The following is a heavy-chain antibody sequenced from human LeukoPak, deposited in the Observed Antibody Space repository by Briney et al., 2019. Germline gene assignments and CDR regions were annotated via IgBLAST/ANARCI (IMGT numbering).Heavy chain of an antibody. V-gene: IGHV3-30*02. CDR3: AKTCAYYYDSSGYRPIVY. J-gene: IGHJ4*02. CDR1: GFTFSSYG. D-gene: IGHD3-22*01. Sequence: GGSLRLSCAASGFTFSSYGMHWVRQAPGKGLEWVAFIRYDGSNKYYADSVKGRFTISRDNSKNTLYLQMNSLRAEDTAVYYCAKTCAYYYDSSGYRPIVYWGQGTLVTVSS. CDR2: IRYDGSNK.